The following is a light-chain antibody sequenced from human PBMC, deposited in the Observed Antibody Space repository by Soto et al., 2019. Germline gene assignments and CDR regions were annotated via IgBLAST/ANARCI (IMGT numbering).Light chain of an antibody. V-gene: IGLV1-40*01. Sequence: QSVLTQPPSVSGAPGQRVTISCTGSSSNIGAGYDVHWYQQLPGTAPKLLIYGNNNRPSGVPDRFSGSKSGTSASLAITGLQAEDEADYYCQSYDSRLSGLNYVFGSGTKLTVL. CDR1: SSNIGAGYD. CDR2: GNN. J-gene: IGLJ1*01. CDR3: QSYDSRLSGLNYV.